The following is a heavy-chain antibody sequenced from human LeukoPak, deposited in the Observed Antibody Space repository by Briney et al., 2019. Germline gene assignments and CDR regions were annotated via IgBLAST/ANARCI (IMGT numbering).Heavy chain of an antibody. Sequence: SETLSLTCTVSGASISSGSYYWSWIRQPAGKALEWIGHIYTGGSANYNPSLKSRVTISVDTSKNQFSLKLTSVTAADTAVYYCARLSNWGSYYFYMDVWGKGTTVTISS. CDR3: ARLSNWGSYYFYMDV. J-gene: IGHJ6*03. CDR2: IYTGGSA. V-gene: IGHV4-61*09. CDR1: GASISSGSYY. D-gene: IGHD7-27*01.